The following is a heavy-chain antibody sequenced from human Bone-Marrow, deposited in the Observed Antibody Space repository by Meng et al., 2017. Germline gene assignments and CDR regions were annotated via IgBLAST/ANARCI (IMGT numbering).Heavy chain of an antibody. CDR2: INHSGST. D-gene: IGHD4-11*01. Sequence: QVQLQQWGAGLLKPSDTLSLSCVVSGGSFSDYYWSWIRQPPGKGLEWIGEINHSGSTNYNPSLENRATISVDTSQNNLSLKLSSVTAADSAVYYCARGPTTMAHDFDYWGQGTLVTVSS. V-gene: IGHV4-34*01. CDR1: GGSFSDYY. CDR3: ARGPTTMAHDFDY. J-gene: IGHJ4*02.